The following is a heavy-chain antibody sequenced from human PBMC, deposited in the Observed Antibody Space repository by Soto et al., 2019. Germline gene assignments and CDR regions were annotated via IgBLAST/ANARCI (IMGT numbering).Heavy chain of an antibody. CDR1: GYPISSGYY. Sequence: SETLSLTCAVSGYPISSGYYWGWIRQPPGKGLEWIGIIHHSGSTYYNPSLKSRVTISVDTSKNQFSLKLSSVTAADTAVYYCARLPLAYCGGDCYAYYYYGMDVWGQGTTVTAP. D-gene: IGHD2-21*02. CDR3: ARLPLAYCGGDCYAYYYYGMDV. CDR2: IHHSGST. V-gene: IGHV4-38-2*01. J-gene: IGHJ6*02.